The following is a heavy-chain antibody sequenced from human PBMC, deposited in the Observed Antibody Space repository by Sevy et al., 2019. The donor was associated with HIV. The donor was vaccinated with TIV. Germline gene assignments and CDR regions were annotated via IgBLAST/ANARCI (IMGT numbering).Heavy chain of an antibody. CDR3: ATGLPGEYVDCSSRYSDYFAY. J-gene: IGHJ4*02. V-gene: IGHV1-24*01. CDR2: FDPEDGET. Sequence: ASVKVSCKVSGYTLIEFSMHWVRQAPGKGLEWMGGFDPEDGETIYAQRVQGRVTMTEDTSTDTAYMELSSMRSEDTAVYYCATGLPGEYVDCSSRYSDYFAYWGQGTLVTVSS. CDR1: GYTLIEFS. D-gene: IGHD2-2*01.